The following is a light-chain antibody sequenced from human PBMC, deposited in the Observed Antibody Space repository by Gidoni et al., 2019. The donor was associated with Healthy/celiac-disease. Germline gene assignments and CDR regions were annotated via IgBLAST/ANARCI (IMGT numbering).Light chain of an antibody. V-gene: IGKV1-39*01. J-gene: IGKJ1*01. CDR1: QSISSY. Sequence: DIQMTQSPSSLSASVGDRVTITCRASQSISSYLNWYQQKPGKAPKLLIYAASSLQSGVPSMFSGSVSGTDFTLTISSLQPEDFATYYFQQSYSTPQTFGQGTKVEIK. CDR2: AAS. CDR3: QQSYSTPQT.